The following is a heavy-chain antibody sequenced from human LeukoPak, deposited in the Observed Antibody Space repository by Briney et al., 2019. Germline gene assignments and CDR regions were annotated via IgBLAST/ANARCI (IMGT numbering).Heavy chain of an antibody. CDR3: ARDNGTQQRLVYFDY. CDR2: IYTSGST. D-gene: IGHD6-19*01. V-gene: IGHV4-4*07. Sequence: SETLSLTCTVSGGSISSYYWSWIRQPAGKGLEWIGRIYTSGSTNYNPSLKSRVTMSVDTSKNQFSLKLSSVTAADTAVYYCARDNGTQQRLVYFDYWGQGTLVTVSS. J-gene: IGHJ4*02. CDR1: GGSISSYY.